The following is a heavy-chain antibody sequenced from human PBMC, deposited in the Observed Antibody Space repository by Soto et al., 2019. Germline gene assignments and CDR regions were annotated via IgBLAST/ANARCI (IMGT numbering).Heavy chain of an antibody. D-gene: IGHD3-22*01. J-gene: IGHJ4*02. Sequence: GGSLRLSCVASGFTFSSYWMHWVRQDPEMGLAWVSSINNDGTATQYADSVKGRFTISRDNSKNTLYLQMNSLRAEDTAVYYCAKNPGYYYDSTGYHFDYWGQGTLVTVSS. V-gene: IGHV3-74*03. CDR3: AKNPGYYYDSTGYHFDY. CDR2: INNDGTAT. CDR1: GFTFSSYW.